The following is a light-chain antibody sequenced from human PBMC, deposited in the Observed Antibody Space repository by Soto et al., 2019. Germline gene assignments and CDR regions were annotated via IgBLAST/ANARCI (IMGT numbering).Light chain of an antibody. CDR3: QQYGSSPGT. Sequence: EIVLTQSPGTLPLSPGERATLSCRASQSVSSSYLAWYQQKPGQAPRLLIYGASSRATGIPDRFSGSGSGTDFTLTISRLEPEDCAVYYCQQYGSSPGTFGQGTKVEIK. CDR2: GAS. V-gene: IGKV3-20*01. CDR1: QSVSSSY. J-gene: IGKJ1*01.